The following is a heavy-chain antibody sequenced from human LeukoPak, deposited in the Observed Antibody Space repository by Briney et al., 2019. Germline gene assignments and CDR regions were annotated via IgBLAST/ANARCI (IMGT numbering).Heavy chain of an antibody. V-gene: IGHV4-39*01. Sequence: SETLSLTCTVSGGSISSSSYYWGWIRQPPGKGLEWIGSIYYSGSTYYNPSLKSRVTIPVDTSKNQFSLKLSSVTAADTAVYYCARLGIAARPLDYWGQGTLVTVSS. CDR1: GGSISSSSYY. J-gene: IGHJ4*02. D-gene: IGHD6-6*01. CDR2: IYYSGST. CDR3: ARLGIAARPLDY.